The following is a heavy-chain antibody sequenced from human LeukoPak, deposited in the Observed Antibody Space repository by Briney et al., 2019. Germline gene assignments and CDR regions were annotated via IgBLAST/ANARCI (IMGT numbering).Heavy chain of an antibody. CDR1: GGSISSGGYY. V-gene: IGHV4-31*03. Sequence: SDPLSLTCTVSGGSISSGGYYWSWIRQHPGKGLEWIGYIYYSGSTYYNPSLKSRVTISVDTSKNQFSLKLSSVTAADTAVYYCARDTSSSSWYYYGMDVWGQGTTVTVSS. CDR3: ARDTSSSSWYYYGMDV. D-gene: IGHD6-13*01. CDR2: IYYSGST. J-gene: IGHJ6*02.